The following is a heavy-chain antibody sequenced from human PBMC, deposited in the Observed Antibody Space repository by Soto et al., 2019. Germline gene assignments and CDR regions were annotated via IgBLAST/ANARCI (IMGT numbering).Heavy chain of an antibody. D-gene: IGHD3-3*01. V-gene: IGHV1-18*01. CDR2: VSAYNGNT. CDR1: GYTFTSYG. J-gene: IGHJ6*03. Sequence: APVKVSCKASGYTFTSYGISWVRQAPGQGPEWMGWVSAYNGNTNYAQKLQGRVTMTTATSTSTAYLELRSLRSDDTVVYYFARDLYYDFWSGHATDYYMDVWGKGTTVTVSS. CDR3: ARDLYYDFWSGHATDYYMDV.